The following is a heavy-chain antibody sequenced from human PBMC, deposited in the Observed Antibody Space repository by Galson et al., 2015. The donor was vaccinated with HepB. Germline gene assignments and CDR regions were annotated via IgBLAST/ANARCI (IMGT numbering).Heavy chain of an antibody. J-gene: IGHJ5*01. CDR2: IKSKTDGETT. CDR1: GFPFSNAW. V-gene: IGHV3-15*01. CDR3: TTDVYYSTYWSWLDS. Sequence: SLRLSCAASGFPFSNAWMTWVRQAPGMGLEWVGRIKSKTDGETTDYAAPVKGRFTISRDDSKNRLYLQMNNLKTEDTAVYYCTTDVYYSTYWSWLDSWGQGTLVTVSS. D-gene: IGHD2-8*02.